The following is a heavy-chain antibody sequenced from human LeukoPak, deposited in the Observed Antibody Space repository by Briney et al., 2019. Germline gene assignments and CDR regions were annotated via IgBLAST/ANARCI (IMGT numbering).Heavy chain of an antibody. CDR3: ARSHQFPYYMDV. D-gene: IGHD2-2*01. CDR2: IYPNSGGT. J-gene: IGHJ6*03. CDR1: RYTFTVYY. Sequence: ASVKVSCTASRYTFTVYYMHWGRQAPGQGVEWMGWIYPNSGGTNYAQKLQGRVTITTATSISTAYMELSRLSSDDTAVYYCARSHQFPYYMDVWGKGTPVTVSS. V-gene: IGHV1-2*02.